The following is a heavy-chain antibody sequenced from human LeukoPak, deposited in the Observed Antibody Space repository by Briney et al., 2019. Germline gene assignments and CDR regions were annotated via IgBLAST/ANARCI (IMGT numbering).Heavy chain of an antibody. CDR3: ARISLTGYAPISGYFDY. Sequence: SETLSLTCTVSGDSISSFYWSWIRQPAGKGLEWIGRIYSSGSTYYNPSLKSRVTISVDTSKNQFSLKLSSVTAADTAVYYCARISLTGYAPISGYFDYWGQGTLVTVSS. CDR2: IYSSGST. CDR1: GDSISSFY. J-gene: IGHJ4*02. V-gene: IGHV4-4*07. D-gene: IGHD3-9*01.